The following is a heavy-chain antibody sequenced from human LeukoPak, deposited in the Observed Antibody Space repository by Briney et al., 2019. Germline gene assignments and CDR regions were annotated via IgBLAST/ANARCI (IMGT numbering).Heavy chain of an antibody. J-gene: IGHJ4*02. CDR2: IKEDGSDK. CDR3: ARDYPYYYDGMWYCDY. D-gene: IGHD3-22*01. CDR1: GFTFSIYS. V-gene: IGHV3-7*01. Sequence: GGSLRLSCAASGFTFSIYSMNWVRQAPGKGLEWVANIKEDGSDKYYVDSVKGRFTIPRDNAKNSLYLQMNSLRAEDTAVYYCARDYPYYYDGMWYCDYWGQGTLVTVSS.